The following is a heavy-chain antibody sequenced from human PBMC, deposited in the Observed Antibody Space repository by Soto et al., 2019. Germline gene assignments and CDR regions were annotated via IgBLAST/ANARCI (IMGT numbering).Heavy chain of an antibody. D-gene: IGHD6-13*01. CDR3: AKDGGSSWYRFEY. CDR1: GFTFSSCG. V-gene: IGHV3-30*18. Sequence: QVQLVESGGGVVQPGRSLRLSCAASGFTFSSCGIHWVRQAPGKGLEWVAVISYDGTNKYYADSLKARFTISRDNSKNTLYLQMNSLRPEDTAVYYCAKDGGSSWYRFEYWGQGTLVTVSS. J-gene: IGHJ4*02. CDR2: ISYDGTNK.